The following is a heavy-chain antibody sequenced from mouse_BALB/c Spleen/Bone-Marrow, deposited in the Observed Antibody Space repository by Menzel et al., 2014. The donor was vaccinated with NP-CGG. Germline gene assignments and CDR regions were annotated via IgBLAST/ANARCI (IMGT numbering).Heavy chain of an antibody. CDR3: ARGGDDFSLDY. V-gene: IGHV1-69*01. CDR2: IDTSDSYT. Sequence: VQLQQSGTELVMPGASVKMSCKASGYAFTDRWIHWVKQRPGQGLEWIGAIDTSDSYTNYNQKFKGKATLTVDESSSTAYIHLSSLTSEDSAVYYCARGGDDFSLDYWSQRTSVTVSS. D-gene: IGHD2-4*01. J-gene: IGHJ4*01. CDR1: GYAFTDRW.